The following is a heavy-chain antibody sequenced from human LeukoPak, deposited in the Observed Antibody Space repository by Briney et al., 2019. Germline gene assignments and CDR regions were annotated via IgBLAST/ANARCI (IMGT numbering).Heavy chain of an antibody. CDR3: AKTLAVAGRYYYYYGMDV. CDR2: ISTKSDYI. Sequence: GGSLRLSCAGSGFTFRYYSMTWVRQAPGKGLEWVSSISTKSDYIHYADSVKGRFTISRDNSKNSLYLQMNSLRAEDTALYYCAKTLAVAGRYYYYYGMDVWGQGTTVTVSS. V-gene: IGHV3-21*04. D-gene: IGHD6-19*01. J-gene: IGHJ6*02. CDR1: GFTFRYYS.